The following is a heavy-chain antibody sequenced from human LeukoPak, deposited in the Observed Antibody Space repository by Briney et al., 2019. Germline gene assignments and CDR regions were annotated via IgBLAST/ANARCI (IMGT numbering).Heavy chain of an antibody. V-gene: IGHV4-34*01. J-gene: IGHJ3*02. D-gene: IGHD3-9*01. CDR3: ARGLQYFDWLLSADLDAFDI. Sequence: PSETLSLTCAVYGGSFSGYYWSWIRQPPGKGLEWIGEINHSGSTNYNPSLKSRVTISVDTSKNQFSLKLSSVTAADTAVYYCARGLQYFDWLLSADLDAFDIWGQGTMVTVSS. CDR2: INHSGST. CDR1: GGSFSGYY.